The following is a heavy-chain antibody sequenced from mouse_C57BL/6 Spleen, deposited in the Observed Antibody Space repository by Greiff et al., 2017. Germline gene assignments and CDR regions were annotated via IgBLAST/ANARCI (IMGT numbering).Heavy chain of an antibody. Sequence: VQLQQSGAELVRPGASVTLSCKASGYTFTDYEMHWVKQTPVHGLEWIGVIDPETGGTAYNQKFKGKAILTADKSSSTAYMELRSLTSEDSAVYYCARGDCYNFDYWGQGTTLTVSS. CDR2: IDPETGGT. CDR1: GYTFTDYE. J-gene: IGHJ2*01. CDR3: ARGDCYNFDY. D-gene: IGHD1-1*01. V-gene: IGHV1-15*01.